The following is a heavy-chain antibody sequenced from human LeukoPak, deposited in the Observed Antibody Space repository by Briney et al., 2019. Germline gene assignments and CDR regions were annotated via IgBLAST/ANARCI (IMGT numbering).Heavy chain of an antibody. CDR1: GFTFSAFW. V-gene: IGHV3-74*01. CDR3: ARGRPHGNDY. D-gene: IGHD4-23*01. Sequence: GGSLRLSCAASGFTFSAFWMHWVRQAPGKGLVWVSRINSDDSRTTYADSVKGRFTISRDNAKNTLYLQMNGLRAEDTAVYYCARGRPHGNDYWGQGTLVTVSS. CDR2: INSDDSRT. J-gene: IGHJ4*02.